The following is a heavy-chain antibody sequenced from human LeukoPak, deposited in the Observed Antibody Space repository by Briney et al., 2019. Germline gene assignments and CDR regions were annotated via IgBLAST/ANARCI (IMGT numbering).Heavy chain of an antibody. D-gene: IGHD5-18*01. CDR1: GFTFSSSA. Sequence: GGSLRLSCAASGFTFSSSAMSWVRQAPGKGLEWVSAISNNGGYTYYADSVQGRFTISRDNSKSTLCLQMNSLRAEDTAVYYCAGGLPTPFDYWGQGTLVTVSS. J-gene: IGHJ4*02. V-gene: IGHV3-23*01. CDR3: AGGLPTPFDY. CDR2: ISNNGGYT.